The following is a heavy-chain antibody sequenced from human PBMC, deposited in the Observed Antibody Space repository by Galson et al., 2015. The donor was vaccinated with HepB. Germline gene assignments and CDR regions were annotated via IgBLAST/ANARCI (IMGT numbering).Heavy chain of an antibody. V-gene: IGHV3-30*18. J-gene: IGHJ5*02. CDR3: AKDARPRLIAVADT. CDR2: ISYDGSDK. D-gene: IGHD6-19*01. CDR1: GFTFSSYE. Sequence: SLRLSCAASGFTFSSYEMNWVRQAPGKGLEWVAVISYDGSDKYYADSVRGRFTITRDNSKNTLFLQMNSLRPEDTAVYYCAKDARPRLIAVADTWGQGTLVTVSS.